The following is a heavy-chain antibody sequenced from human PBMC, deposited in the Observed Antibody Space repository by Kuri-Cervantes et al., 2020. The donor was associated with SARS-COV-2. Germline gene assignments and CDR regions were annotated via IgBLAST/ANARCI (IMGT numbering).Heavy chain of an antibody. CDR3: ARHELGIWFGELFHDAFDI. J-gene: IGHJ3*02. V-gene: IGHV4-34*01. Sequence: SETLSLTCAVYGGSFSGYYWSWIRQPPGKGLEWIGEINHSGSTNYNPSLKSRVTISVDTSKNQFSLKLSSVTAADTAVYYCARHELGIWFGELFHDAFDIWGQGTMVTVSS. D-gene: IGHD3-10*01. CDR2: INHSGST. CDR1: GGSFSGYY.